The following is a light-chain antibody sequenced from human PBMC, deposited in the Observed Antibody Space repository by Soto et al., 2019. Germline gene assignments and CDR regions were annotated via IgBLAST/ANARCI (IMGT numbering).Light chain of an antibody. J-gene: IGLJ3*02. Sequence: QSVPTQPPSASGTPGQRVTISCSGSSSNIGSNYVYWYQQVPGTAPKLLIYRNNQRPSGVPDRFSGSKSGTSASLAISGLRSEDEADSYCAAWDDSLSGRVFGGGTKVTVL. CDR1: SSNIGSNY. V-gene: IGLV1-47*01. CDR2: RNN. CDR3: AAWDDSLSGRV.